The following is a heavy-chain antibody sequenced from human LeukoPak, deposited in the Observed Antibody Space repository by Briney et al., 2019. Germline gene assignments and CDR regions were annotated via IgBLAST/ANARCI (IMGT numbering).Heavy chain of an antibody. CDR1: GYTFTNYG. D-gene: IGHD1-26*01. CDR3: ARSPIVGPTRVDY. V-gene: IGHV1-18*01. J-gene: IGHJ4*02. CDR2: IGADNGNT. Sequence: ASVKVSCKASGYTFTNYGITWVRQAPGQGLEWTGWIGADNGNTKYAQKVQGRVTMTTDTSTSTAYMELRSLRSDDTAMFYCARSPIVGPTRVDYWGQGTLVTVSS.